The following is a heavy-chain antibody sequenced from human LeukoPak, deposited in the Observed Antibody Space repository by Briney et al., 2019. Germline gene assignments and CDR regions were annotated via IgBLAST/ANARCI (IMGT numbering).Heavy chain of an antibody. CDR1: GGSISGGGYS. CDR2: TFYSGTT. D-gene: IGHD3-22*01. CDR3: ARDLTDYYELDY. V-gene: IGHV4-30-4*07. J-gene: IGHJ4*02. Sequence: SETLSLTCAVSGGSISGGGYSWNWIRQPPGKGLEWIGYTFYSGTTYYNPPLKSRVTISVDTSKNQFSLKLSSVTAADTAVYYCARDLTDYYELDYWGQGTLVTVSS.